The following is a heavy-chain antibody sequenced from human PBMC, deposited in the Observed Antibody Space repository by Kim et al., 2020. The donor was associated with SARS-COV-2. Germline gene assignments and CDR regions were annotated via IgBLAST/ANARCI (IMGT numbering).Heavy chain of an antibody. V-gene: IGHV1-2*02. CDR1: GYTFTGYY. Sequence: ASVKVSCKASGYTFTGYYMHWVRQAPGQGLEWMGWINPNSGGTNYAQKFQGRVTMTRDTSISTAYMELSRLRSDDTAVYYCARGRVRVGATSAAGLGYWGQGTLVTVSS. D-gene: IGHD1-26*01. CDR3: ARGRVRVGATSAAGLGY. CDR2: INPNSGGT. J-gene: IGHJ4*02.